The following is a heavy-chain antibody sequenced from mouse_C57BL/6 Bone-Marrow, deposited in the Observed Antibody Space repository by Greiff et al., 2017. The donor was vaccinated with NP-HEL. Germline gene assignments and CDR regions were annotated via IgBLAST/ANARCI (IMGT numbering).Heavy chain of an antibody. CDR1: GFNIKDDY. CDR2: IDPENGDT. CDR3: TTGLLRRRWFAY. Sequence: EVMLVESGAELVRPGASVKLSCTASGFNIKDDYMHWVKQRPEQGLEWIGWIDPENGDTEYASKFQGKATITADTSSNTAYLQLSSLTSEDTAVYYCTTGLLRRRWFAYWGQGTLVTVSA. D-gene: IGHD1-1*01. V-gene: IGHV14-4*01. J-gene: IGHJ3*01.